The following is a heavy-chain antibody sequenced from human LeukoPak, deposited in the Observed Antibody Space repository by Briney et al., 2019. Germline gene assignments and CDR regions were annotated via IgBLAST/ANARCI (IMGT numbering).Heavy chain of an antibody. Sequence: ASVKVSCKASGGTFSSYAISWVRQAPGQGLEWMGWISAYNGNTNYAQKLQGRVTMTTDTSTSTAYMELRSLRSDDTAVYYCARELRYGDYAEYWGQGTLVTVSS. V-gene: IGHV1-18*01. D-gene: IGHD4-17*01. CDR1: GGTFSSYA. J-gene: IGHJ4*02. CDR3: ARELRYGDYAEY. CDR2: ISAYNGNT.